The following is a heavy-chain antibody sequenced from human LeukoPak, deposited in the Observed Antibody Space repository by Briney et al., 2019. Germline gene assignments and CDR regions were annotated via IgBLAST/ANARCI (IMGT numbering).Heavy chain of an antibody. V-gene: IGHV4-34*01. CDR2: INHSGST. CDR1: GGSFSGYY. CDR3: ASLRVPGYFDY. Sequence: SETLSLTCAVYGGSFSGYYWSWIRQPPGKGLEWIGEINHSGSTNYNPSLKSRVTISIDTSKKQFSLRLNAVTAADTAVFYCASLRVPGYFDYWGQGTLVTVSS. J-gene: IGHJ4*03. D-gene: IGHD3-16*01.